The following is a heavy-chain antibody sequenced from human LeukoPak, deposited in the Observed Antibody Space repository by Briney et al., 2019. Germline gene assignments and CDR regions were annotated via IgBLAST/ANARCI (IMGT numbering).Heavy chain of an antibody. D-gene: IGHD6-13*01. V-gene: IGHV3-9*01. CDR2: ISWNSGII. CDR1: GFTFDDYA. Sequence: GGSLRLSCAASGFTFDDYAMHWVRHAPGKGLEWVSGISWNSGIIGYADSVKGRFTISRDNAKNSLYLQMNSLRAEDTAVYYCAREAAAGPSYYYYYMDVWGKGTTVTVSS. CDR3: AREAAAGPSYYYYYMDV. J-gene: IGHJ6*03.